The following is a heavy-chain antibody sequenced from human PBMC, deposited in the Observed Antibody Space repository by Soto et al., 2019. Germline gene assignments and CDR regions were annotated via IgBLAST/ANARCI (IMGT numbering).Heavy chain of an antibody. Sequence: SETLSLTCTVSGGSISSYYWSWIRQPPGKGLEWIGYIYYSGSTNYNPSLKSRVTISVDTSKNQFSLKLSSVTAADAAVYYCARDSSWSLDYWGQGTLVTVSS. V-gene: IGHV4-59*01. J-gene: IGHJ4*02. CDR3: ARDSSWSLDY. CDR1: GGSISSYY. D-gene: IGHD6-13*01. CDR2: IYYSGST.